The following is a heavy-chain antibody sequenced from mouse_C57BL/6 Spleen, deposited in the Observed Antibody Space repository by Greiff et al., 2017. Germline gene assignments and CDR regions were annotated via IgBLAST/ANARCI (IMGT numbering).Heavy chain of an antibody. Sequence: DVKLVESGGGLVKPGGSLKLSCAASGFTFSSYAMSWVRQTPEKRLEWVATISDGGSYTYYPDNVKGRFTISRDNAKNNLYLQMSHLKSEDTAMYYCARDDYGSSYEGLWYFDVWGTGTTVTVSS. CDR3: ARDDYGSSYEGLWYFDV. V-gene: IGHV5-4*01. D-gene: IGHD1-1*01. J-gene: IGHJ1*03. CDR1: GFTFSSYA. CDR2: ISDGGSYT.